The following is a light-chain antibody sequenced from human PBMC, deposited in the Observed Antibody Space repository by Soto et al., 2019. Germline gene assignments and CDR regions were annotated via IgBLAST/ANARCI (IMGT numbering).Light chain of an antibody. V-gene: IGKV3-20*01. CDR1: QSVSSSY. J-gene: IGKJ1*01. CDR3: QQYGSPWT. CDR2: GAS. Sequence: EIVLTQSPGTLSLSPGERATLSCRASQSVSSSYLAWYQQKPGQAPRFLIYGASSRATGIPDRFSGSGSGTDFTLTISRLEPEDFAVYYCQQYGSPWTFGQGTKVDIK.